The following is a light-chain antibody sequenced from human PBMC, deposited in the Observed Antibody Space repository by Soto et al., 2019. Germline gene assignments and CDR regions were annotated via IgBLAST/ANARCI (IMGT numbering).Light chain of an antibody. V-gene: IGKV1-5*03. Sequence: DIQMTQSPSTLSASVGDRVTITCRASQSISSWLAWYQQKPGEAPKLLIYKASTLKSGVPSRFSGSRSGTVFSLTVSSLQPEDFATYYCQQANSFPLSFGGGTKVDIK. CDR2: KAS. J-gene: IGKJ4*01. CDR1: QSISSW. CDR3: QQANSFPLS.